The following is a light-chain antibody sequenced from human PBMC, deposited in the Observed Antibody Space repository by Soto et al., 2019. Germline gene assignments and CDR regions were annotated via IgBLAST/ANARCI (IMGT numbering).Light chain of an antibody. Sequence: EIVLTQSPCTLSLSLGERATLSCRASQSINNRYLAWYQQKPGQAPRLLIYAASIRATGTPDRFSGSGSGTDYTLTINRLEHEDFAVYYCQQYGSSPGFTFGPGTKVDIK. J-gene: IGKJ3*01. CDR1: QSINNRY. CDR3: QQYGSSPGFT. V-gene: IGKV3-20*01. CDR2: AAS.